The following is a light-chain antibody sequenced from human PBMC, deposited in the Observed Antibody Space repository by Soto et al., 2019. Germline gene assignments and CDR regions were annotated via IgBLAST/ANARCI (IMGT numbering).Light chain of an antibody. CDR1: QTVSNK. CDR3: QQSYSTPLIT. J-gene: IGKJ5*01. V-gene: IGKV3-11*01. Sequence: EIVLTQSPGTLSLSPGERATLSCRASQTVSNKLAWYQHKPGQAPRLLIYDTSNRATGIPARFSGSGSGTDFTLTISSLQPEDFATYYCQQSYSTPLITFGQGTRLEIK. CDR2: DTS.